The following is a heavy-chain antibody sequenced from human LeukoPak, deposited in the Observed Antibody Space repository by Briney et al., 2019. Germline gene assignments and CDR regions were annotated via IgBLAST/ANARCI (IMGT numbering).Heavy chain of an antibody. D-gene: IGHD6-13*01. Sequence: SETLSLTCAVYGGSFSGYYWSWIRQPPGKGLEWIGEINHSGSTNYNPSLKSRVTISVDTSKNQFSLKLSSVTAADTAVYYCARDIIAAAGPGGMDVWGQGTTVTVSS. CDR1: GGSFSGYY. CDR3: ARDIIAAAGPGGMDV. V-gene: IGHV4-34*01. J-gene: IGHJ6*02. CDR2: INHSGST.